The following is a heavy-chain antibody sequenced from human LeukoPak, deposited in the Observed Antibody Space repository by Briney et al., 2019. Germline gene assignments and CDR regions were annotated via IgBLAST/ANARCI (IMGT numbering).Heavy chain of an antibody. Sequence: PSETLSLTCTVSGGSISSGGYYWSWIRQHPGKGLEWIGYIFYSGSTYYNPSLKSRVIISVDTSKNQFSLKLSSVTAADTAVYYCARGRRDRITMMIVAYNWFDPWGQGTLVTVST. CDR3: ARGRRDRITMMIVAYNWFDP. CDR1: GGSISSGGYY. D-gene: IGHD3-22*01. V-gene: IGHV4-31*03. CDR2: IFYSGST. J-gene: IGHJ5*02.